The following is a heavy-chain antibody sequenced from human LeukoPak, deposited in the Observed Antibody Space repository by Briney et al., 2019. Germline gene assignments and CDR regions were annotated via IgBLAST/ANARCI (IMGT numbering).Heavy chain of an antibody. CDR3: ATSMIVVVTLDY. J-gene: IGHJ4*02. D-gene: IGHD3-22*01. V-gene: IGHV4-39*01. CDR1: GGSISSSSYY. CDR2: IYYSGST. Sequence: SETLSLTCTVSGGSISSSSYYWGWIRQPPGKGLEWIGSIYYSGSTYYNPSLKSRVTISVDTSKNQFSLKLSSVTAADTAVYYCATSMIVVVTLDYWGQGTLATVSS.